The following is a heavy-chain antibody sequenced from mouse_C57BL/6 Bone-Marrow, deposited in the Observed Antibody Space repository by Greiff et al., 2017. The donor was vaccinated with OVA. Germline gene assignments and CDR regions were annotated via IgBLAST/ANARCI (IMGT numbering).Heavy chain of an antibody. D-gene: IGHD2-2*01. Sequence: EVNVVESGGGLVKPGGSLKLSCAASGFTFSSYAMSWVRQTPEKRLEWVATISDGGSYTYYPDNVKGRFTISRDNAKNNLYLQMSHLKSEDTAMYYCARDGYDGGYWGQGTTLTVSS. CDR1: GFTFSSYA. CDR3: ARDGYDGGY. CDR2: ISDGGSYT. V-gene: IGHV5-4*01. J-gene: IGHJ2*01.